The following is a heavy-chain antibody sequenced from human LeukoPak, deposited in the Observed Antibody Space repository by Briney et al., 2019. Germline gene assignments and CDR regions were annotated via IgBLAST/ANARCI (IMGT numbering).Heavy chain of an antibody. CDR1: GFTFSSYA. Sequence: GGSLRLSCAASGFTFSSYAMHWVRQAPGKGLEWVAVISYDGSNKYYADYVKGRFTISRDNSKNTLYLQMNSLGAEDTAVYYCACSGFRTSYYFDYWGQGTLVTVSS. CDR3: ACSGFRTSYYFDY. V-gene: IGHV3-30*01. CDR2: ISYDGSNK. D-gene: IGHD6-19*01. J-gene: IGHJ4*02.